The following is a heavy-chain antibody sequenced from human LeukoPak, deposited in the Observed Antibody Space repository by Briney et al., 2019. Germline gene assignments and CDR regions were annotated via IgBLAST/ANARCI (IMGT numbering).Heavy chain of an antibody. D-gene: IGHD3-22*01. CDR3: ARTDSDLAFDY. Sequence: SGPTLVKPTQTLTLTCTFSGFSLSTSGVGVGWIRQPPGKALEWLALIYWDDDKRYSPSLKSRLTISKDTSKNQVVLTMTNMDPVDTATYYCARTDSDLAFDYWGQGTLVTVSS. J-gene: IGHJ4*02. CDR1: GFSLSTSGVG. V-gene: IGHV2-5*02. CDR2: IYWDDDK.